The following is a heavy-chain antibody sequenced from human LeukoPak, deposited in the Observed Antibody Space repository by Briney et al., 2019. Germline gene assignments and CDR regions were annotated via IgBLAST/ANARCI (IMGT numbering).Heavy chain of an antibody. CDR1: GYTFTGYY. CDR2: INPNSGGT. V-gene: IGHV1-2*02. J-gene: IGHJ4*02. Sequence: GASVKVSCKASGYTFTGYYMHWVRQAPGQGLEWMGWINPNSGGTNYAQKFQGRVTMTRDTSISTAYMELSRLRSDDTAVYYCARDHDSSGYYSAFDYWGQGTLVTVSS. CDR3: ARDHDSSGYYSAFDY. D-gene: IGHD3-22*01.